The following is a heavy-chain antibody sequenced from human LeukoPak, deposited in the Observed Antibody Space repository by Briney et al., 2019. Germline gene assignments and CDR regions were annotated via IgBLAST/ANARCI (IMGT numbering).Heavy chain of an antibody. CDR1: GFTFSSYA. Sequence: HPGGYLRLSCAASGFTFSSYAMSWVRQAPGKGLEWVSAISGSGGSTYYADSVKGRFTISRDNSKNTLYLQMNSLRAEDTAVYYCAKASGGKYYDSSGSDVLRPPIDYWGQGTLVTVSS. CDR2: ISGSGGST. V-gene: IGHV3-23*01. CDR3: AKASGGKYYDSSGSDVLRPPIDY. J-gene: IGHJ4*02. D-gene: IGHD3-22*01.